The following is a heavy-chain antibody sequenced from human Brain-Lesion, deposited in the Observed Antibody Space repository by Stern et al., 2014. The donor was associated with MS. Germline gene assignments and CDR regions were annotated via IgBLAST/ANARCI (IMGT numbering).Heavy chain of an antibody. V-gene: IGHV4-39*01. CDR2: IYYSGFT. D-gene: IGHD1-26*01. Sequence: QVQLQESGPGLVKPSETLSLTCTVSGGSISSSTYYWAWIHQPPGKGLEWIGNIYYSGFTYYNPSLKSRVTISVGMSKNQFSLKLSSVTAADTAIYYCARHDSVPRPSQLYSARDRGPGYFDYWGQGTLVTVSS. J-gene: IGHJ4*02. CDR1: GGSISSSTYY. CDR3: ARHDSVPRPSQLYSARDRGPGYFDY.